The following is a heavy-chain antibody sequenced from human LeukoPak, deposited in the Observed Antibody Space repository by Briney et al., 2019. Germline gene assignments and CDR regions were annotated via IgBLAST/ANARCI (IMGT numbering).Heavy chain of an antibody. Sequence: GESLRLSCAASGFIVSDNYVTWDRQAPGKGLEWVSVIYPVGTYYAESVKGRFSISRDNSKNTVYLQMNSLRADDTAVYYCARGRDGDYVNWYDPWGQGILVTVSS. J-gene: IGHJ5*02. CDR1: GFIVSDNY. D-gene: IGHD4-17*01. V-gene: IGHV3-53*01. CDR3: ARGRDGDYVNWYDP. CDR2: IYPVGT.